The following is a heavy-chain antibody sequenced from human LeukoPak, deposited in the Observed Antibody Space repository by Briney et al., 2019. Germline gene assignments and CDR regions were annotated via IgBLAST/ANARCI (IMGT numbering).Heavy chain of an antibody. CDR1: GFTFDDYA. CDR2: ISWNGGSI. Sequence: PGRSLRLSCAASGFTFDDYAMHRVRQAPGKGLEWVSGISWNGGSIGYADSVKGRFTISRDNAKNSLYLQMNSLRAEDTALYYCVAAAGNDYYYYGMDVWGQGTTVTVSS. V-gene: IGHV3-9*01. CDR3: VAAAGNDYYYYGMDV. D-gene: IGHD6-13*01. J-gene: IGHJ6*02.